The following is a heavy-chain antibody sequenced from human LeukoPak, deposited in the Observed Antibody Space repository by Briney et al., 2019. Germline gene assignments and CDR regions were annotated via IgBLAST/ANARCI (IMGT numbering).Heavy chain of an antibody. CDR2: ISSGSSTI. CDR1: GFTFSNYN. D-gene: IGHD4-11*01. CDR3: AKDNSPGWFGP. J-gene: IGHJ5*02. V-gene: IGHV3-48*04. Sequence: GGSLRLSCVASGFTFSNYNINWVRQAPGKGLEWLSYISSGSSTIHYADSVKGRFTISRDNAKNTLYLQMNSMRAEDTAIYYCAKDNSPGWFGPWGQGTLVTVSS.